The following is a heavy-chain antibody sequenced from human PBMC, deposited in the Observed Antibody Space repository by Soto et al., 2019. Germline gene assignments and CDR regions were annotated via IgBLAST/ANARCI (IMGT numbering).Heavy chain of an antibody. V-gene: IGHV1-69*10. CDR3: ARQEKFRSGRASHP. D-gene: IGHD3-10*01. J-gene: IGHJ5*02. CDR2: IIPIVGTA. Sequence: VKVSCKASGGTFSSYAISWVRQAPGQGLEWMGGIIPIVGTANYAQKFQGRVTITADKSTSTAYMELSSLRSEDTAVYYFARQEKFRSGRASHPWGQATLVTLS. CDR1: GGTFSSYA.